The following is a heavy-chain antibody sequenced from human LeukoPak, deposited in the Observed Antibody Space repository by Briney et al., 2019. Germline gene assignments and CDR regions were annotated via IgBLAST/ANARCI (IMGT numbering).Heavy chain of an antibody. V-gene: IGHV4-59*01. J-gene: IGHJ5*02. CDR2: IYYSGST. D-gene: IGHD3-10*01. CDR3: ASTPHYYGSGSYFWWFDP. Sequence: SETMSLTCTVSGGSISSYYWSWIRQPPGKGLELIGYIYYSGSTNYNPSLKSRVTISVDTSKNQFSLKLSSVTAADTAVYYCASTPHYYGSGSYFWWFDPWGQGTLVTVSS. CDR1: GGSISSYY.